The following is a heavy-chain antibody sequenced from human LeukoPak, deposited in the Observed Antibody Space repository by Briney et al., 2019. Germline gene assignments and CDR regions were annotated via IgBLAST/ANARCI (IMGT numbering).Heavy chain of an antibody. Sequence: KASETLSLTCAVYGGSFSGYYWSWIRQPPGKGLEWIGEINHSGSTNYNPSLKSRVTISVDTSKNQFSLKLSSVTAADTAVYYCAHSSSRDNWFDPWGQGTLVTVSS. CDR1: GGSFSGYY. CDR2: INHSGST. V-gene: IGHV4-34*01. D-gene: IGHD6-13*01. J-gene: IGHJ5*02. CDR3: AHSSSRDNWFDP.